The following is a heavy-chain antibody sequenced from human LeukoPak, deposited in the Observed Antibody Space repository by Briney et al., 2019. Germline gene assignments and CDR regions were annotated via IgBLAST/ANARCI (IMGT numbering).Heavy chain of an antibody. Sequence: PGGSLRLSCAASGFTFSSYAMSWVRQAPGEGLQWVSGISGSGGSTYYADSVKGRFTISRDNSKNTLYLQMNSLRAEDTAVYYCAKGIYGGNSHFDYWGQGTLVTVSS. J-gene: IGHJ4*02. V-gene: IGHV3-23*01. D-gene: IGHD4-23*01. CDR2: ISGSGGST. CDR3: AKGIYGGNSHFDY. CDR1: GFTFSSYA.